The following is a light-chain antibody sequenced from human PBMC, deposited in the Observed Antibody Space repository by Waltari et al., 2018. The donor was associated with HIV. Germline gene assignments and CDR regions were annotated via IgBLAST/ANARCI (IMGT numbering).Light chain of an antibody. J-gene: IGKJ3*01. CDR1: QSISSY. V-gene: IGKV1-39*01. Sequence: DIQMTQSPSSLSASVGDRVTITCRASQSISSYLNWYQQKPGKAPKLLIYAASSLQGGVPSMFSCSGSGTDFPLTISSLQPEDFATYYCQQSYSTPPFTFGPGTKVDIK. CDR3: QQSYSTPPFT. CDR2: AAS.